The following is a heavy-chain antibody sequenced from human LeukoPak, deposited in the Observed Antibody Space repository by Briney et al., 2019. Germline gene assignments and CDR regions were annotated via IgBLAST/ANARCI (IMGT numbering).Heavy chain of an antibody. J-gene: IGHJ5*02. CDR1: GFTFSNAW. D-gene: IGHD4-11*01. CDR3: TSYVLTVTPDL. CDR2: IKTKAEGGTA. Sequence: GGSLRLSCAASGFTFSNAWMSWVRQVPGKGLEWVGRIKTKAEGGTADYAAPVRGRFIVSRDDSDNTLYLQMNSLKTEDTAMYYCTSYVLTVTPDLWGQGTLVTVSS. V-gene: IGHV3-15*01.